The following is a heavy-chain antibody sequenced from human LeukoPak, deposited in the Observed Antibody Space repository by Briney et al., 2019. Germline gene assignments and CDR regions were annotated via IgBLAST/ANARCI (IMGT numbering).Heavy chain of an antibody. CDR1: GYTFTSYG. CDR2: ISAYNGNT. V-gene: IGHV1-18*01. J-gene: IGHJ4*02. Sequence: GASVKVSCKASGYTFTSYGISWVRQAPGQGLEWVGWISAYNGNTNYAQKLQGRVTMTTDTSTSTAYMELRSLRSDDTAVYYCAGSIAAAGPFDYWGQGTLVTVSS. D-gene: IGHD6-13*01. CDR3: AGSIAAAGPFDY.